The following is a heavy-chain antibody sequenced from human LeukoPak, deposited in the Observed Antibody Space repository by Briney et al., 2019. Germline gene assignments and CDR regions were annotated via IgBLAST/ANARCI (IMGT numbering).Heavy chain of an antibody. D-gene: IGHD2-15*01. CDR1: GGSISSYY. CDR3: ARAGYCSGGSCSQGAFDI. J-gene: IGHJ3*02. Sequence: SETLSLTCTVSGGSISSYYWSWIRQPPGKGLEWIGYIYYSGSTSYNPSLKSRVTISVDTSKNQFSLKLSSVTAADTAVYYCARAGYCSGGSCSQGAFDIWGQGTMVTVSS. CDR2: IYYSGST. V-gene: IGHV4-59*01.